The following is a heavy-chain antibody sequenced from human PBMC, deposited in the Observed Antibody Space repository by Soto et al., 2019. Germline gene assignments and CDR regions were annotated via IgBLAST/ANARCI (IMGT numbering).Heavy chain of an antibody. J-gene: IGHJ6*03. CDR1: GFTFDDYA. V-gene: IGHV3-9*01. CDR2: ISWNSGSI. CDR3: AKDMDKWGVRGVTPHDYYYMDV. D-gene: IGHD3-10*01. Sequence: EVQLVESGGGLVQPGRSLRLSCAASGFTFDDYAMHWVRQAPGKGLEWVSGISWNSGSIGYADSVKGRFTISRDNAKNSLYLQMNSLRAEDTALYYCAKDMDKWGVRGVTPHDYYYMDVWGKGTTVTVSS.